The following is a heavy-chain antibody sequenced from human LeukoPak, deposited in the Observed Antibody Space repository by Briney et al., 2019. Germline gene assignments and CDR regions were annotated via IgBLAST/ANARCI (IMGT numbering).Heavy chain of an antibody. J-gene: IGHJ4*02. CDR2: IYYGGST. D-gene: IGHD3-16*02. Sequence: PSETLSLTCTVSGGSISSSSYYWGWIRQPPGKGLEWIGSIYYGGSTYYNPSLKSRVTISVDTSKNQFSLKLSSVTAADTAVYYRARLLWSYRLYYFDYWGQGTLVTVSS. V-gene: IGHV4-39*01. CDR3: ARLLWSYRLYYFDY. CDR1: GGSISSSSYY.